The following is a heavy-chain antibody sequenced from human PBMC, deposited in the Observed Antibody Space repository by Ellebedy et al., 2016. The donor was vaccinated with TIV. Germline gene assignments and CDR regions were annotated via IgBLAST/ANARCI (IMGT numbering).Heavy chain of an antibody. V-gene: IGHV1-18*01. CDR1: GYTFTSYG. J-gene: IGHJ4*02. CDR3: ARRSGRYFDLDY. Sequence: ASVKVSCXASGYTFTSYGISWVRQAPGQGLEWMGWISAYNGNTNYAQKFQGRVTMTRDTSISTAYMELSRLRSDDTAVYYCARRSGRYFDLDYWGQGALVTVSS. CDR2: ISAYNGNT. D-gene: IGHD1-26*01.